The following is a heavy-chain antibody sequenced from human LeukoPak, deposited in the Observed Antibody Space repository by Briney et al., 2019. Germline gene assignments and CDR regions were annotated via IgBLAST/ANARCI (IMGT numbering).Heavy chain of an antibody. CDR3: AREYRNYDFWSGYQTPNWFDP. J-gene: IGHJ5*02. CDR2: IYTSGST. Sequence: SETLSLTCTVSGGSISSGSYYWSWIRQPAGKGLEWIGRIYTSGSTYYNPSLKSRVTISVDTSKNQFSLKLSSVTAADTAVYYCAREYRNYDFWSGYQTPNWFDPWGQGTLVTVSS. V-gene: IGHV4-61*02. D-gene: IGHD3-3*01. CDR1: GGSISSGSYY.